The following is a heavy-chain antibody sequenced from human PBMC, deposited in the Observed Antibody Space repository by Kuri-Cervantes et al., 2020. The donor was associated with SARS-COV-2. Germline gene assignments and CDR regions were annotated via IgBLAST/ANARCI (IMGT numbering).Heavy chain of an antibody. J-gene: IGHJ5*02. Sequence: GESLKISCVGSGFTFNTYSLNWVRQAPGKGLVWVSRINSDGSSTSYADSVKGRFTISRDNAKNTLYLQMNSLRAEDTAVYYCASLSNLEWLPPWGQGTLVTVSS. CDR1: GFTFNTYS. V-gene: IGHV3-74*01. CDR3: ASLSNLEWLPP. D-gene: IGHD3-3*01. CDR2: INSDGSST.